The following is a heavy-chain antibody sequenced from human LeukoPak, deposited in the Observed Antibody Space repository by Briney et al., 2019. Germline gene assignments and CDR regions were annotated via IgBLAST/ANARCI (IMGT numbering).Heavy chain of an antibody. CDR1: GGSLSSNY. Sequence: SEALSLTCSVSGGSLSSNYWSWIRQAPGKGLEWIGYIYYTGSTSYNPSLQSRVAISLDTSQNQFSLNLRSVTAADTAVYYCAREWSSSSNNTFDYWGQGTLVTVSS. CDR2: IYYTGST. V-gene: IGHV4-59*12. CDR3: AREWSSSSNNTFDY. J-gene: IGHJ4*02. D-gene: IGHD6-6*01.